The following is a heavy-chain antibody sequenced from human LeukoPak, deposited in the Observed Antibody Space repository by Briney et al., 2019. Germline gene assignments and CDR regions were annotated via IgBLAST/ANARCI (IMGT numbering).Heavy chain of an antibody. J-gene: IGHJ4*02. CDR3: ARGSGNYYVRFDY. V-gene: IGHV3-33*01. Sequence: PGRSLRLSCAASGFTFSSYGMHWVRQAPGKGLEWVAVIWYDGSNKYYADSVKGRFTISRDNSKSTLCLQMNSLRAEDTAVYYCARGSGNYYVRFDYWGQGTLVTVSS. D-gene: IGHD1-26*01. CDR1: GFTFSSYG. CDR2: IWYDGSNK.